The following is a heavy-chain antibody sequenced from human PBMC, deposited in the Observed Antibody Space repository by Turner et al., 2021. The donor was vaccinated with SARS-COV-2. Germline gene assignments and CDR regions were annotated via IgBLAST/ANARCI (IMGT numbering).Heavy chain of an antibody. V-gene: IGHV1-2*02. CDR1: GYTFTGYY. CDR3: ARSRYTYGSYYYYGMDV. D-gene: IGHD5-18*01. J-gene: IGHJ6*02. CDR2: INPNSGGT. Sequence: QVQLVQSGAEVKKTGASVKGSCKASGYTFTGYYMHWVRKAPGQGLEWMGWINPNSGGTNYAQKFQVIVTMTWDTSISTAYMELSRLRSDDTAVYYCARSRYTYGSYYYYGMDVWGQGTTVTVSS.